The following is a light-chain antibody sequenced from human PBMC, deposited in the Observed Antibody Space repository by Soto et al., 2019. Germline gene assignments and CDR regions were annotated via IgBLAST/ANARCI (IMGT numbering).Light chain of an antibody. V-gene: IGLV2-11*01. CDR2: DVT. J-gene: IGLJ3*02. CDR3: CSSSTTYVPWV. Sequence: QSALTQPRSVSGSPGQSVTISCTGTSRDVGAYNYVSWYQQHPGKAPKLMIYDVTKRPSGVPDRFSGSKFGNTASLTISGLQAEDEADYFCCSSSTTYVPWVFGGGTKLTVL. CDR1: SRDVGAYNY.